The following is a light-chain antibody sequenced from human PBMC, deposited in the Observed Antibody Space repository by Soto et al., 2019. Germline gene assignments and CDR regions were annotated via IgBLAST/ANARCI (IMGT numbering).Light chain of an antibody. J-gene: IGKJ3*01. Sequence: DIVMTQSPDSLAVSLGERATINCKSSQSVLYSSTNKNYLAWYQQKPGQPPKLLIYWASTRESGVPDRFSGSGSGTDFTLTISSLHAEDVAVYYCQQYYSTPRYSFTVGPGTKVDIK. CDR1: QSVLYSSTNKNY. V-gene: IGKV4-1*01. CDR3: QQYYSTPRYSFT. CDR2: WAS.